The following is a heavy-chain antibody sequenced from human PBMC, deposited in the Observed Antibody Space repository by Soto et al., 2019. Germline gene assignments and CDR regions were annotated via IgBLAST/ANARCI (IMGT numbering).Heavy chain of an antibody. V-gene: IGHV4-34*01. J-gene: IGHJ6*02. Sequence: PSETLSLTCAVYGGSFSGYHWSWIRQPPGKGLEWIGEINHSGSTNYNPSLKSRVTISVDTSKNQFSLKLSSVTAADTAVYYCARGLLGYCSSTSCYGYYYYGMDVWGQGTTVTVSS. D-gene: IGHD2-2*01. CDR1: GGSFSGYH. CDR2: INHSGST. CDR3: ARGLLGYCSSTSCYGYYYYGMDV.